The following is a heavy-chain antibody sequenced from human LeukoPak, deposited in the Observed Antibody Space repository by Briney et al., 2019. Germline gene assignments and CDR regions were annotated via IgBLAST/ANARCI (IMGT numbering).Heavy chain of an antibody. J-gene: IGHJ5*02. CDR1: GYSISSGYY. V-gene: IGHV4-38-2*02. CDR3: ARDRPLLTGWSWFDP. Sequence: PSETLSLTCAVSGYSISSGYYCGWIRQPPGKGLEWIGTISHSGSTYYNPSLKSRVTISVDTSKNQFSLKVRSVTAADTAVYYCARDRPLLTGWSWFDPWGQGTLVTVSS. CDR2: ISHSGST. D-gene: IGHD3-3*01.